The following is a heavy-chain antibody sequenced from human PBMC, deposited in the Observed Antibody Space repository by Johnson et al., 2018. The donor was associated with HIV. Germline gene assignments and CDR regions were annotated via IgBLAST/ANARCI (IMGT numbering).Heavy chain of an antibody. V-gene: IGHV3-20*04. CDR1: GFTFDDYG. Sequence: VQLVESGGGVVRPGGSLRLSCAASGFTFDDYGMSWVRQAPGKGLEWAHGINWNGGSTGYGDSVKGRFTISRDNAKNSLYLQMNSLRAEDTALYYCARDRRVGYTTYDAFDIWGQGTMVTVSS. J-gene: IGHJ3*02. CDR3: ARDRRVGYTTYDAFDI. D-gene: IGHD5-18*01. CDR2: INWNGGST.